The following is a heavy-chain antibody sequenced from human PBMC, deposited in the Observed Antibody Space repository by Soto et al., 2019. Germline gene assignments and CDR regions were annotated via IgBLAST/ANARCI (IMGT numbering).Heavy chain of an antibody. CDR3: AGESPTFRWFDP. CDR2: IYYSGST. J-gene: IGHJ5*02. Sequence: SETLSLTCTVSGGSISSGGYYWSWIRQHPGKGLEWIGYIYYSGSTYYNPSLKSRVTISVDTSKNQFSLKLSSVTAADTAVYYCAGESPTFRWFDPWGQGTLVTVSS. CDR1: GGSISSGGYY. V-gene: IGHV4-31*03.